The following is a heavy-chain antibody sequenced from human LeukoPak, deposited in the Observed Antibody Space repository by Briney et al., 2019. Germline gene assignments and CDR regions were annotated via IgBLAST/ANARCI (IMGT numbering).Heavy chain of an antibody. V-gene: IGHV3-9*03. CDR2: ISWNSGSI. CDR3: AKGQTTIIVGGFDY. Sequence: GGSLRLSCAASGFTFDDYAMHWVRQAPGKGLEWVSGISWNSGSIGYADSVKGRFTISRDNAKNSLYLQMNSLRAEDMALYYCAKGQTTIIVGGFDYWGQGTLVTVSS. CDR1: GFTFDDYA. D-gene: IGHD3-22*01. J-gene: IGHJ4*02.